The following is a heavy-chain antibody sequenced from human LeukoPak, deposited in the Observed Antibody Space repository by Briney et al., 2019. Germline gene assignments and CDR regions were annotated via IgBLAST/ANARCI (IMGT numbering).Heavy chain of an antibody. CDR2: IYPGDSET. D-gene: IGHD6-6*01. V-gene: IGHV5-51*01. Sequence: HGESLKISCTASGYDFINYWIGWVRQMPGKGLEWMGFIYPGDSETRYNPSFRGQVTTSPDRSITTAYLQWSSLQASDTAMYYCARWLGNSGSSFYYYDYWGQGTLVTVSS. J-gene: IGHJ4*02. CDR3: ARWLGNSGSSFYYYDY. CDR1: GYDFINYW.